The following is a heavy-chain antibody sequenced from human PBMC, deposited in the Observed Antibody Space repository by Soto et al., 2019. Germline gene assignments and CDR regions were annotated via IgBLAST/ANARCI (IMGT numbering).Heavy chain of an antibody. CDR2: ISGSGGST. CDR3: ASDCSGGSCYPRNYYYYGMDV. V-gene: IGHV3-23*01. Sequence: PGGSLRLSCAASGFTFSSYAMSWVRQAPGKGLEWVSAISGSGGSTYYADSVKGRFTISRDNSKNTLYLQMNSLRAEDTAVYYCASDCSGGSCYPRNYYYYGMDVWGQGTTVTVSS. D-gene: IGHD2-15*01. J-gene: IGHJ6*02. CDR1: GFTFSSYA.